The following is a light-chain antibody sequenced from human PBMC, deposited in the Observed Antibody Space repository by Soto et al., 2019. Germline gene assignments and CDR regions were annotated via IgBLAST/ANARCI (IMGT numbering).Light chain of an antibody. J-gene: IGKJ4*01. CDR3: QQYNTYTT. CDR2: KAS. CDR1: QTIITS. Sequence: EIRLTLAPSSLYACVGDRVTITCRSTQTIITSLAWYQQIPGRAPTLLIYKASILDTGVPSRFSGSGSGTEFTLTISRLQPDDFAAYYCQQYNTYTTFGGGTKVDI. V-gene: IGKV1-5*03.